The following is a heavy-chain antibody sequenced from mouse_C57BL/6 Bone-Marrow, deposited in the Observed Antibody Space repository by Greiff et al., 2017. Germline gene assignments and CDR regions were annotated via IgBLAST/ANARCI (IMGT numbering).Heavy chain of an antibody. V-gene: IGHV1-19*01. CDR1: GYTFTDYY. D-gene: IGHD4-1*01. Sequence: VQLKQSGPVLVKPGASVKMSCKASGYTFTDYYMNWVKQSHGKSLEWIGVINPYNGGTSYNQKFKGKATLTVDKSSSTAYMELNSLTSEDSAVYYCARQDPNWGFAYWGQGTLVTVSA. J-gene: IGHJ3*01. CDR3: ARQDPNWGFAY. CDR2: INPYNGGT.